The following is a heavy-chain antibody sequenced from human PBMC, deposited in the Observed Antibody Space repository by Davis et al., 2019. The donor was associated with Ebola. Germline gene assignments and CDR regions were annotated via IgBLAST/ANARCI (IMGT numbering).Heavy chain of an antibody. CDR2: IYDQST. D-gene: IGHD5-12*01. V-gene: IGHV3-66*01. Sequence: GESLKISCTASGFTVSSNHMSWVRQAPGKGLEWVSVIYDQSTAYADAVRGRFTISRDNAKNTLYLQMNSLRAEDTAVYYCARWLRFHGFDPWGQGTLVTVSS. CDR3: ARWLRFHGFDP. J-gene: IGHJ5*02. CDR1: GFTVSSNH.